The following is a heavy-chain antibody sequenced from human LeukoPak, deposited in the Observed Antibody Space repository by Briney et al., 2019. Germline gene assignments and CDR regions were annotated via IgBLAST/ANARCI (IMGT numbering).Heavy chain of an antibody. CDR3: ARSYTHYDFWSGYTYQNYFDP. V-gene: IGHV3-53*01. J-gene: IGHJ5*02. Sequence: GGSLRLSCAASGFTFSSYISWVRQAPGKGLEWVSVIYAGDSTYYADSVKGRFIISRDNSKNTVYLQMDSLRAEDTAVNYCARSYTHYDFWSGYTYQNYFDPWGQGTLVTVSS. CDR2: IYAGDST. D-gene: IGHD3-3*01. CDR1: GFTFSSY.